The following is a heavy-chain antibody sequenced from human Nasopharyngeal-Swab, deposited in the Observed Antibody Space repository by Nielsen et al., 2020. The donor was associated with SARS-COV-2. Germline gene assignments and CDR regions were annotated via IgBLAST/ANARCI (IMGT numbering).Heavy chain of an antibody. CDR3: AREGGYCSGGSCYYTDAFDI. V-gene: IGHV4-59*01. D-gene: IGHD2-15*01. J-gene: IGHJ3*02. Sequence: SETLSLTCTVSGGSISSYYWSWIRQPPGKGLEWIGYIYYSGSTNYNPSLKSRVTISVDTSKNQFSPKLSSVTAADTAVYYCAREGGYCSGGSCYYTDAFDIWGQGTMVTVSS. CDR1: GGSISSYY. CDR2: IYYSGST.